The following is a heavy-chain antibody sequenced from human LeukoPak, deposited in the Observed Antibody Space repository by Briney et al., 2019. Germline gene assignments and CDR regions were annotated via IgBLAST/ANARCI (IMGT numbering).Heavy chain of an antibody. CDR1: GFTFSSSA. Sequence: GGSLRLSCAASGFTFSSSAMSWVRQAPGKGLQWVSAISNNGGYTYYADSVQGRFTISRDNSKSSLCLQMNSLRAEDTAVYYCAKQLGYCSNGSCYFPYWGQGTLVTVSS. CDR2: ISNNGGYT. D-gene: IGHD2-15*01. CDR3: AKQLGYCSNGSCYFPY. J-gene: IGHJ4*02. V-gene: IGHV3-23*01.